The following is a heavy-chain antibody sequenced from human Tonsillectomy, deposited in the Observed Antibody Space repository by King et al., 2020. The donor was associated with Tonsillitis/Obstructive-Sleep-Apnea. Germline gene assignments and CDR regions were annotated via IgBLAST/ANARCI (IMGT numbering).Heavy chain of an antibody. V-gene: IGHV3-23*04. CDR2: ISGSGGST. J-gene: IGHJ5*02. Sequence: VQLVESRGGLVQPGGSLRLSCAASGFTFGSYAMSWVRQAPGKGLEWVSAISGSGGSTYYADSVKGRFTISRDNSKNTLYLQMNSLRAEDTAVYYCAKDGQQWLAANWFDPWGQGTLVTVSS. D-gene: IGHD6-19*01. CDR1: GFTFGSYA. CDR3: AKDGQQWLAANWFDP.